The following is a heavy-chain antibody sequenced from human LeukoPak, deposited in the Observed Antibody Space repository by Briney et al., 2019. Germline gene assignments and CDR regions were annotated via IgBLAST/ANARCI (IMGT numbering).Heavy chain of an antibody. Sequence: SSQTLSLTCTVSGGSISSGGHYWSWIRQHPGKGLEWIGYIYYSGSTYYNPSLKSRVTISVDTSKNQFSLKLSSVTAADTAVYYCARAEGEVSTNWFDPWGQGTLVTVSS. CDR1: GGSISSGGHY. J-gene: IGHJ5*02. D-gene: IGHD3-16*02. CDR2: IYYSGST. V-gene: IGHV4-31*03. CDR3: ARAEGEVSTNWFDP.